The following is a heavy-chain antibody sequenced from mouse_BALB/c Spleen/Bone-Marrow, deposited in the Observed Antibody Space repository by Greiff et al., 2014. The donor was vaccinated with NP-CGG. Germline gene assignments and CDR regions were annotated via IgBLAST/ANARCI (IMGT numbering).Heavy chain of an antibody. CDR1: GFTFSRYG. D-gene: IGHD2-1*01. CDR2: ISSGGSYT. V-gene: IGHV5-6*02. J-gene: IGHJ4*01. Sequence: DVKLQESGGDLVKPGGSLKLSCAASGFTFSRYGMSWVRQTPDKRLEWVANISSGGSYTYYPDSVKRRFTISRDNAKNTLYLHMSSLKSEDTAMYYCARQYGNLGVMDYWGQGTSVTVSS. CDR3: ARQYGNLGVMDY.